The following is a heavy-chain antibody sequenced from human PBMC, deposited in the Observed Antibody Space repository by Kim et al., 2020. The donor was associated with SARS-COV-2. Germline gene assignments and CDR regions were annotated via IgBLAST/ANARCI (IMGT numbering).Heavy chain of an antibody. CDR3: ARVFNYYGSGSYYPAFDY. V-gene: IGHV4-31*03. CDR1: GGSISSGGYY. J-gene: IGHJ4*02. D-gene: IGHD3-10*01. CDR2: IYYSGST. Sequence: SETLSLTCTVSGGSISSGGYYWSWIRQHPGKGLEWIGYIYYSGSTYYNPSLKSRVTISVDTSKNQFSLKLSSVTAADPAVYYCARVFNYYGSGSYYPAFDYWGQGTLVTVSS.